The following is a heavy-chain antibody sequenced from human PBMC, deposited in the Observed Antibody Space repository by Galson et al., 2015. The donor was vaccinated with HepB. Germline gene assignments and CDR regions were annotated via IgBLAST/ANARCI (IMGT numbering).Heavy chain of an antibody. J-gene: IGHJ4*02. CDR2: IIPILGIA. D-gene: IGHD6-13*01. Sequence: SVKVSCKASGGTFSNYTISWVRQAPGQGLEWMGRIIPILGIANYAQKFQGRVTITADKSTSTAYMELSSLRSEDTAVYYCARCSSWYDYFDYWGQGTLVTVSS. CDR3: ARCSSWYDYFDY. V-gene: IGHV1-69*02. CDR1: GGTFSNYT.